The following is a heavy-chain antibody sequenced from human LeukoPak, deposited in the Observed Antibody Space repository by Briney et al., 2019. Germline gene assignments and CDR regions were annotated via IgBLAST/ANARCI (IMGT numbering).Heavy chain of an antibody. V-gene: IGHV4-34*01. Sequence: SETLSLTCAVYGGSFIPYYWSWIRQPPGKGLEWIGEINHSGSTNYNPSLKSRVTISVDTSKNQFSLKLSSVTAADTAVYYCAKGGFYCGGDCYVDYWGQGTLVTVSS. CDR1: GGSFIPYY. CDR2: INHSGST. J-gene: IGHJ4*02. CDR3: AKGGFYCGGDCYVDY. D-gene: IGHD2-21*02.